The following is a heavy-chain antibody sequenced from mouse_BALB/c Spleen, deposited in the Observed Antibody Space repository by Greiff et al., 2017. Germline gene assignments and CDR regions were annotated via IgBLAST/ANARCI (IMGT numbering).Heavy chain of an antibody. Sequence: VMLVESGAELMKPGASVKISCKATGYTFSSYWIEWVKQRPGHGLEWIGEILPGSGSTNYNEKFKGKATFTADTSSNTAYMQLSSLTSEDSAVYYCASSTMITTGDAYWGQGTLVTVSA. CDR3: ASSTMITTGDAY. CDR1: GYTFSSYW. D-gene: IGHD2-4*01. V-gene: IGHV1-9*01. J-gene: IGHJ3*01. CDR2: ILPGSGST.